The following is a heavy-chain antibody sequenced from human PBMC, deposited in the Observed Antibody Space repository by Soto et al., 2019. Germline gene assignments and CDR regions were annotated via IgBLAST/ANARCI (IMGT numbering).Heavy chain of an antibody. J-gene: IGHJ4*02. CDR1: GGSISSYY. D-gene: IGHD2-2*01. CDR3: ARWRPDKLFDY. V-gene: IGHV4-59*01. CDR2: IYYSGST. Sequence: SETLSLTCTVSGGSISSYYWSWIRQPPGKGLEWIGYIYYSGSTNYNPSLKSRVTISVDTSKNQFSLKLSSVTAADTAVYYCARWRPDKLFDYWGQGTLVTVSS.